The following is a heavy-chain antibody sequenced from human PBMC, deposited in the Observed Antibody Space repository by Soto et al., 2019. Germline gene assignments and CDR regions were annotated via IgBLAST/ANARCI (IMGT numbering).Heavy chain of an antibody. CDR3: AKNMRFWSGSIDY. Sequence: GGSLRLSCAASGFTFSSYAMSWVRQAPGKGLEWVSAISGSGGNTYHADSVKGRVTISRDNSKNTLYLQVNSLRGEDTAVYFCAKNMRFWSGSIDYWGQGTLVTVSS. V-gene: IGHV3-23*01. CDR2: ISGSGGNT. CDR1: GFTFSSYA. J-gene: IGHJ4*02. D-gene: IGHD3-3*01.